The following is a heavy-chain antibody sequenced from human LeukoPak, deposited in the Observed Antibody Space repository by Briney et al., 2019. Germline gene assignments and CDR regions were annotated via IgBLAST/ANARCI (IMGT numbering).Heavy chain of an antibody. CDR2: ISYDGSNK. CDR1: GFTFSSYA. CDR3: ATPKDPITMIVVALDY. Sequence: PGGSLRLSCAASGFTFSSYAMHWLRQAPGKGLEWVAVISYDGSNKYYADSVKGRFTISRDNSKNTLYLQMNSLGAEDTAVYYCATPKDPITMIVVALDYWGQGTLVTVSS. D-gene: IGHD3-22*01. V-gene: IGHV3-30-3*01. J-gene: IGHJ4*02.